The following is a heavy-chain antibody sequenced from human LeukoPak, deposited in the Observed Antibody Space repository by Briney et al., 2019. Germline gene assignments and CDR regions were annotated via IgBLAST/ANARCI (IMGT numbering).Heavy chain of an antibody. CDR2: IYSGGST. J-gene: IGHJ3*02. Sequence: TGGSLRLSCAASGFTFSSYAMSWVRQAPGKGLEWVSVIYSGGSTYYADSVKGRFTISRDNSKNTLYLQMNSLRAEDTAVYYCASRTQLTMIVVPGAFDIWGQGTMVTVSS. D-gene: IGHD3-22*01. CDR3: ASRTQLTMIVVPGAFDI. CDR1: GFTFSSYA. V-gene: IGHV3-66*01.